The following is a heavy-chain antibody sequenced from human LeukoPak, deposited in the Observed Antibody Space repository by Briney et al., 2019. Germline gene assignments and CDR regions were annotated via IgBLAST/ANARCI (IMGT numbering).Heavy chain of an antibody. D-gene: IGHD2-2*01. V-gene: IGHV4-30-4*01. CDR2: IYYSGST. J-gene: IGHJ6*02. Sequence: PSETLSLTCTVSGGSISSGDYYWSWIRQPPGKGLEWIGYIYYSGSTYYNPSLKSRVTISVDTSKNQFSLKLSSVTAADTAVYYCARVGTSCSSTSCYVDGLDYYYYGMDVWGQGTTVTVSS. CDR1: GGSISSGDYY. CDR3: ARVGTSCSSTSCYVDGLDYYYYGMDV.